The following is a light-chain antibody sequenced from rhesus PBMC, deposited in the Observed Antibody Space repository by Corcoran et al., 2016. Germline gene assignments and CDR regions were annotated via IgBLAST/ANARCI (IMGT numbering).Light chain of an antibody. CDR1: QSGSSC. V-gene: IGKV3-24*01. J-gene: IGKJ1*01. CDR3: LQQSNWPRT. CDR2: GAP. Sequence: EIVMTQSPATLSLSPGERATSSCRVSQSGSSCLSWNQHKPGQAPRLLIYGAPRRATGIPDRFSGSGAGTDFTLTLSRLVPEEVAVYCYLQQSNWPRTFSQGTKVEIK.